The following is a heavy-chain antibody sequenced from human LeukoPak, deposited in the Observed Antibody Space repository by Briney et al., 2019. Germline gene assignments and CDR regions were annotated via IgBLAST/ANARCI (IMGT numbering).Heavy chain of an antibody. CDR3: ARSNSSGYPFVD. CDR2: IYYSGST. CDR1: GGSISSYY. D-gene: IGHD3-22*01. J-gene: IGHJ4*02. Sequence: PSETLSPTCTVSGGSISSYYWSWIRQPPGKGLEWIGYIYYSGSTNYNPSLKSRVTISVDTSKNQFSLKLSSVTAADTAVYYCARSNSSGYPFVDWGQGTLVTVSS. V-gene: IGHV4-59*01.